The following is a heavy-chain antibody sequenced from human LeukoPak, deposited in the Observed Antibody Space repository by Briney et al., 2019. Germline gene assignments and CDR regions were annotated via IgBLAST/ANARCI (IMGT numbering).Heavy chain of an antibody. Sequence: SVKVSCKASGFTFTTSAVQWVRQARGQRLEWIGWIDVGSGNTNYAQKFQERVTITRDMSTSTVYMDLSSQRSEDTAVYYCAAASNYYDRSNYYSYAMDVWGQGTTVTVSS. CDR2: IDVGSGNT. D-gene: IGHD3-22*01. V-gene: IGHV1-58*01. J-gene: IGHJ6*02. CDR3: AAASNYYDRSNYYSYAMDV. CDR1: GFTFTTSA.